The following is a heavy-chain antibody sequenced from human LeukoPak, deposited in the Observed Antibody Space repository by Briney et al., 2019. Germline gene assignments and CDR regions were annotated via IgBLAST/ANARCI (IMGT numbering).Heavy chain of an antibody. CDR2: IIPIFGTA. J-gene: IGHJ5*02. D-gene: IGHD5-12*01. Sequence: ASVKVSCKASGGTFSSYAISWVRQAPGQGLEWMGGIIPIFGTANYAQKFQGRVTITADESTSTAYMELSSLRSEDTAVYYCARARGYSGYDSGDNWFDPWGQGTLVTVSS. CDR3: ARARGYSGYDSGDNWFDP. V-gene: IGHV1-69*13. CDR1: GGTFSSYA.